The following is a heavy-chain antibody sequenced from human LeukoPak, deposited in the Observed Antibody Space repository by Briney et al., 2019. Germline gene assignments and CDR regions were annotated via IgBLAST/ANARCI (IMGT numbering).Heavy chain of an antibody. CDR3: AGELSTMIVGNYAFDI. J-gene: IGHJ3*02. CDR1: GGSFSGYY. Sequence: SETLSLTCAVYGGSFSGYYWSWIRQPPGKGLEWIGEINHSGSTNYNPSLKSRVTISVDTSKNQFSLKLSSVTAADTAVYYCAGELSTMIVGNYAFDIWGQGTMVTVSS. V-gene: IGHV4-34*01. CDR2: INHSGST. D-gene: IGHD3-22*01.